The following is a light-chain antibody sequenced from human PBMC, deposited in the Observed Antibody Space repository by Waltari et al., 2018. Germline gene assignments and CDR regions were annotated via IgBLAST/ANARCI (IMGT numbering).Light chain of an antibody. CDR1: VLAKKS. Sequence: SNELTQPSSVSVSPGQTARIPCSGDVLAKKSARWLQLKAGRGPLLVIYKDTERPSGIPERFSGSSSGTTVTLTISGTQVEDEADYYCYSAADNNLVFGGGTKLTVL. CDR3: YSAADNNLV. J-gene: IGLJ2*01. CDR2: KDT. V-gene: IGLV3-27*01.